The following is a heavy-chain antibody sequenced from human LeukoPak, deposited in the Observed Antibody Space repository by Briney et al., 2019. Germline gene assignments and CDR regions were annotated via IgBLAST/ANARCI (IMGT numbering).Heavy chain of an antibody. CDR1: GGSISTSNYY. V-gene: IGHV4-39*07. CDR3: ARASFYGEDAFDI. CDR2: IFYSGST. Sequence: SETLSLTCTVSGGSISTSNYYWGWIRQPPGKGLEWIGNIFYSGSTYYGPSLKSRLTISLDTSRNQFSLKLSSVTAADTAVYYCARASFYGEDAFDIWGQGTMVTVSS. D-gene: IGHD4-17*01. J-gene: IGHJ3*02.